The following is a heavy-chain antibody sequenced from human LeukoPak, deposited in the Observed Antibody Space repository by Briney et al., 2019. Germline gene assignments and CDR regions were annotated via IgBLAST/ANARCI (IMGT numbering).Heavy chain of an antibody. V-gene: IGHV3-30*01. J-gene: IGHJ4*02. Sequence: GGSLRLSCAASGFTFSSYAMHWVRQAPGKGLEWVAVISYDGSNKYYADSVKGRFTISRDSSKNTLYLQMNSLRAEDTAVYYCERDFLAAASAYYFDYWGQGTLVTVSS. CDR1: GFTFSSYA. CDR2: ISYDGSNK. D-gene: IGHD6-13*01. CDR3: ERDFLAAASAYYFDY.